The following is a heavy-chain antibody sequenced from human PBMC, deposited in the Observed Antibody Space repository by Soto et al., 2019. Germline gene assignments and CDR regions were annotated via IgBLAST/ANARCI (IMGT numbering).Heavy chain of an antibody. Sequence: PSETLSLTCTVSGGSISSSSYYWGWIRQPPGKGLEWIGSIYYSGSTYYNPSLKSRVTISVDTSKNQFSLKLSSVTAADTAVYYCASHRGRLPSQDNWSDPWGQGTLVTVSS. CDR2: IYYSGST. CDR1: GGSISSSSYY. J-gene: IGHJ5*02. V-gene: IGHV4-39*01. CDR3: ASHRGRLPSQDNWSDP. D-gene: IGHD3-10*01.